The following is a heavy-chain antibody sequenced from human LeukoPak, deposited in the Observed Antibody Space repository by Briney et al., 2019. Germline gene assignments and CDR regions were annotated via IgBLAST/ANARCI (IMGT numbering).Heavy chain of an antibody. D-gene: IGHD3-22*01. CDR2: ISGNGDKI. CDR3: AKVDYSDSSGFATLFDC. V-gene: IGHV3-23*01. Sequence: PGGSLRLSCAASGFTFRNYAMSWVRQAPGKGLEWVSGISGNGDKIYYADSVKGRFTISRDNSKSTLHLQMNSLRGEDTAVYYCAKVDYSDSSGFATLFDCWGQGTQVTVSS. J-gene: IGHJ4*02. CDR1: GFTFRNYA.